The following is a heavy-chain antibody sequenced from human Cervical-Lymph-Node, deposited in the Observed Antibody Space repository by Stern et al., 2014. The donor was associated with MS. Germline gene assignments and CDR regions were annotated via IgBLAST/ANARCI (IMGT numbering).Heavy chain of an antibody. J-gene: IGHJ4*01. CDR2: ISDDGDKN. CDR1: GFTFRNYA. V-gene: IGHV3-30-3*01. CDR3: ARSAYSDY. Sequence: VQLVESGGGVVQSGRSLRLSCVASGFTFRNYAMHWVRQAPGKGLEWVAVISDDGDKNYYADSVRGRFTVSRNNSNNTLCLQMSSLRPDDTATYYCARSAYSDYWGQGSLVTASS.